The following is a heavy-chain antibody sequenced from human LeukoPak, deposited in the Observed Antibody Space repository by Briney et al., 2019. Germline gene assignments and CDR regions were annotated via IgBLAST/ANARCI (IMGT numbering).Heavy chain of an antibody. CDR3: ATTSPIFGVVTHYYYYGMDV. CDR1: GGTFSSYA. CDR2: IIPIFGTA. Sequence: GASVKVSCKASGGTFSSYAISWVRQAPGQGLEWMGGIIPIFGTANYAQKFQGRVTITADESTSTAYMELSSLRSEDTAAYYCATTSPIFGVVTHYYYYGMDVWGQGTTVTVSS. J-gene: IGHJ6*02. V-gene: IGHV1-69*01. D-gene: IGHD3-3*01.